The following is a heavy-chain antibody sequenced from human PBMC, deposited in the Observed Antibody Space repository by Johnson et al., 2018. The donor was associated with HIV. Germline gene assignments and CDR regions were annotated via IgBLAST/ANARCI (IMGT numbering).Heavy chain of an antibody. CDR2: ISWNSGRI. J-gene: IGHJ3*02. D-gene: IGHD3-22*01. CDR3: AKGVSYYSSDSAFDI. V-gene: IGHV3-9*01. Sequence: QLVESGGGLVQPGGSLRLSCAASGFTFSRYWMSWVRQAPGKGLAWVSGISWNSGRIGYADSVKGRFTISRDNAKNSLYLQMNSLRAEDTALFYCAKGVSYYSSDSAFDIWGQGTMVTVSS. CDR1: GFTFSRYW.